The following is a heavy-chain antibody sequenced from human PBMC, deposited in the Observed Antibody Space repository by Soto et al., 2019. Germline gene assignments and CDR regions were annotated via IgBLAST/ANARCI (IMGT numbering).Heavy chain of an antibody. V-gene: IGHV4-39*01. J-gene: IGHJ4*02. CDR3: ARHYYDSSVWRPWDY. CDR1: GGSISSNSHY. Sequence: QLQLQESGPGLVKPSETLSLTCTVSGGSISSNSHYWGWIRQPPGKGLEWIGSIYYSGNTYYNSSMKSRITIHVYPSQKQYSLTFSSVTAADTAVYLCARHYYDSSVWRPWDYWGQGTLVTVSS. CDR2: IYYSGNT. D-gene: IGHD3-22*01.